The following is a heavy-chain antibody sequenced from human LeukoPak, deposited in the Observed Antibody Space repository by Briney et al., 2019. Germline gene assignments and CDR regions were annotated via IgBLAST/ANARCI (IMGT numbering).Heavy chain of an antibody. J-gene: IGHJ5*02. CDR1: GYSVSSGYY. CDR2: MYHSGDT. V-gene: IGHV4-38-2*02. CDR3: ARSKAHLSTSWYGTWFDP. D-gene: IGHD2-2*01. Sequence: SETLSLTCTVSGYSVSSGYYWGWIRQPPGKGLEWIGRMYHSGDTYYNPSLKSRVTISVDTSKNQLSLKLSSVTAADTAVYYCARSKAHLSTSWYGTWFDPWGQGTLVTVSS.